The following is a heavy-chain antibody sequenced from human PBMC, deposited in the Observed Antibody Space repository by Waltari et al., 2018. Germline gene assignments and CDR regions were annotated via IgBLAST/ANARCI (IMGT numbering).Heavy chain of an antibody. Sequence: QVQLVQSGAEVKKPGSSVKVSCKASGGTFSSYALRCVRQATGQGLEWMGGIIPIFGTANYAQKFQGRVTITTDESTSTAYMELSSLRSEDTAVYYCARLRRRDYYYYYGMDVWGQGTTVTVSS. CDR1: GGTFSSYA. J-gene: IGHJ6*02. D-gene: IGHD6-6*01. CDR3: ARLRRRDYYYYYGMDV. V-gene: IGHV1-69*05. CDR2: IIPIFGTA.